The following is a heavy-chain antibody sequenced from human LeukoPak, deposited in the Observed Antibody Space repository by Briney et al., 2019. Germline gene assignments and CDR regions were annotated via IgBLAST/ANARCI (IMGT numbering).Heavy chain of an antibody. Sequence: PGGSLRLSCAASGFTFDDYGMSWVRQAPGKGLEWVSAISGSGGNTYYADSVKGRFTISRDNSKSTLYLQMNSLRAEDTAVYYCAKDDGGSYYIYYYYMDVWGKGTTVTISS. CDR2: ISGSGGNT. J-gene: IGHJ6*03. V-gene: IGHV3-23*01. CDR1: GFTFDDYG. D-gene: IGHD1-26*01. CDR3: AKDDGGSYYIYYYYMDV.